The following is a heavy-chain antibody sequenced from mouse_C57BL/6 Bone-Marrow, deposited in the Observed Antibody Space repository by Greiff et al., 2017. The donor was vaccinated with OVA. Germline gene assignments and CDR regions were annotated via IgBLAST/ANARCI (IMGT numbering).Heavy chain of an antibody. V-gene: IGHV2-2*01. J-gene: IGHJ3*01. CDR1: GFSLTSYG. Sequence: QVQLKESGPGLVQPSQSLSITCTVSGFSLTSYGVHWVRQSPGKGLEWLGVLWSGGSTDYNAAFISRLSISKDNSKSQVFFKMNSLQADDTAIYYCARNSHLAFAYWGQGTLVTVSA. CDR2: LWSGGST. CDR3: ARNSHLAFAY.